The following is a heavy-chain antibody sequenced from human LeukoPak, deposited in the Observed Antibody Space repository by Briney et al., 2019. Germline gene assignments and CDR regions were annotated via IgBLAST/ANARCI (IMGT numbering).Heavy chain of an antibody. V-gene: IGHV3-23*01. J-gene: IGHJ3*02. CDR3: VKVGGSGYYPDI. CDR2: ISASGGST. D-gene: IGHD3-22*01. Sequence: GGSLRLSCAASGFTFSSYAMSWVRQAPEKGLERVSAISASGGSTYHADSVKGRFTISRDNSKNTVNLQMNSLRGEDTAVYYCVKVGGSGYYPDIRGQGTMVTVSS. CDR1: GFTFSSYA.